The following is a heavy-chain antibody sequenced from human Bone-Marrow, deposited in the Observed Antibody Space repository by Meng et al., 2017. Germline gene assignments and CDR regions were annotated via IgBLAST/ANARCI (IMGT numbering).Heavy chain of an antibody. J-gene: IGHJ4*02. CDR1: GCTFSSYD. V-gene: IGHV3-13*03. Sequence: GESLKISCAACGCTFSSYDMHWVRQGTGKGLEWVSPIGTAGETYCPGSVKGQFTISRENAKNFLYLQMNSLRAGDTAVYYCARDHYSSGWYGVLGYWGQGTLVTVSS. CDR3: ARDHYSSGWYGVLGY. CDR2: IGTAGET. D-gene: IGHD6-19*01.